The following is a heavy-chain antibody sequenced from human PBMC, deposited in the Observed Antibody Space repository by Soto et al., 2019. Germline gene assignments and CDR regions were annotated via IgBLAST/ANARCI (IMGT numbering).Heavy chain of an antibody. CDR1: GFMFSAYT. V-gene: IGHV3-21*01. CDR3: ATPYYYNH. Sequence: GGSLRLSCAASGFMFSAYTMSCVRQAPGKGLEWLSSITSNSDHIDYADSVRGRFTVSRDNARKSLYLQMDSLGAEDTGAYYCATPYYYNHWGPGTLVTVSS. J-gene: IGHJ4*02. CDR2: ITSNSDHI.